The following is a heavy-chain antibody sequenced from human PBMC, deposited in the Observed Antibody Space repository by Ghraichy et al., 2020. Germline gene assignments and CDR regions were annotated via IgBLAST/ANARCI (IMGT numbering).Heavy chain of an antibody. CDR2: IRQEGRET. V-gene: IGHV3-7*03. CDR1: GFTFSDHW. CDR3: ARWRGPKSEFES. D-gene: IGHD3-3*01. Sequence: LSLTCADSGFTFSDHWMSWVRQDPGKGLEWGASIRQEGRETLYVDSVKGRFTISRDNAKRSLYLQMNSLRVEDTAVYYCARWRGPKSEFESWGQEPWSPSPQ. J-gene: IGHJ4*02.